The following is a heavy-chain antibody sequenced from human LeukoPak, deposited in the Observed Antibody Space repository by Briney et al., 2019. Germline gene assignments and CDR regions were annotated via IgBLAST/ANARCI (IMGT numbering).Heavy chain of an antibody. V-gene: IGHV1-18*01. CDR2: ISAHNGNT. CDR3: VRITIFVDYFDY. J-gene: IGHJ4*02. CDR1: GYTFTRYT. D-gene: IGHD3-3*01. Sequence: ASVKVSCKASGYTFTRYTISWVRQAPGQGLEWMGWISAHNGNTSYAQKLQGRVTMTTDTSTSTAYMELRSLRSGDTAVYFCVRITIFVDYFDYWGQGTLVTVSP.